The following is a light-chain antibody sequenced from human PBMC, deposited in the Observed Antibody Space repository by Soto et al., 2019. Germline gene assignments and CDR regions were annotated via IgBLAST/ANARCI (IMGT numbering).Light chain of an antibody. V-gene: IGKV3D-15*01. CDR1: QSVNSN. J-gene: IGKJ5*01. CDR2: GAS. CDR3: QQRHNWPIT. Sequence: EIVMTQSPATLSVSPGERATLSCRASQSVNSNLAWYQQRPGQAPRLLIYGASTRATDIPARFSGSGSGTDFTLTISSLEPEDFGVYYCQQRHNWPITFGQGTRLEIK.